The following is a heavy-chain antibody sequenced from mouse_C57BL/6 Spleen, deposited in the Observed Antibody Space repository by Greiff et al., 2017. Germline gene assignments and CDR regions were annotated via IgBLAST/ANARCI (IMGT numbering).Heavy chain of an antibody. Sequence: EVQGVESGGDLVKPGGSLKLSCAASGFTFSSYGMSWVRQTPDKRLEWVATISSGGSYTYYPDSVKGRFTISRDNAKNTLYLQMSSLKSEDTAMYYCARQWALDYWGQGTTLTVSS. CDR2: ISSGGSYT. J-gene: IGHJ2*01. V-gene: IGHV5-6*01. CDR3: ARQWALDY. D-gene: IGHD3-1*01. CDR1: GFTFSSYG.